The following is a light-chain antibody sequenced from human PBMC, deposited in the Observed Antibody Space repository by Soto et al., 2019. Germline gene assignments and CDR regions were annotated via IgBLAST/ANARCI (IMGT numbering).Light chain of an antibody. Sequence: QSALTQPASVSGSPGQSITISCTGTSSDVGGHNYVSWYQQHPGKAPKLMIYEVSNRPSGVSNRFSGSKSGNTASLTISGLQAEDEADYFCSSYGSTSTRYVFGTGTKLTVL. CDR3: SSYGSTSTRYV. CDR1: SSDVGGHNY. V-gene: IGLV2-14*01. CDR2: EVS. J-gene: IGLJ1*01.